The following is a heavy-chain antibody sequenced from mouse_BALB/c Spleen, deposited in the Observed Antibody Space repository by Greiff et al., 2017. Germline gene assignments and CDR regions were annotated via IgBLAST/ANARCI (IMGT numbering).Heavy chain of an antibody. CDR3: TRGFITTDYYAMDY. Sequence: VQLKQSGTVLARPGASVKMSCKASGYTFTSYWMHWVKQRPGQGLEWIGAIYPGNSDTSYNQKFKGKAKLTAVTSTSTAYMELSSLTNEDSAVYYCTRGFITTDYYAMDYWGQGTSVTVSS. CDR2: IYPGNSDT. D-gene: IGHD1-1*01. V-gene: IGHV1-5*01. CDR1: GYTFTSYW. J-gene: IGHJ4*01.